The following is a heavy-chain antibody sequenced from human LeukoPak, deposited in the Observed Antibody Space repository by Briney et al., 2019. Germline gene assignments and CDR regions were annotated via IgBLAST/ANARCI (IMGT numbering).Heavy chain of an antibody. J-gene: IGHJ4*02. Sequence: GGSLRLSCAASGFTFSGSAMHWVRQASGKGLEWVGRIRSKANSYATAYAASVKGRFTISRDDSKNTAYLQMNSLKTEDTAVEYCTRLGPFGEFNMEDYWGQGTLVTVSS. CDR1: GFTFSGSA. CDR3: TRLGPFGEFNMEDY. V-gene: IGHV3-73*01. CDR2: IRSKANSYAT. D-gene: IGHD3-10*01.